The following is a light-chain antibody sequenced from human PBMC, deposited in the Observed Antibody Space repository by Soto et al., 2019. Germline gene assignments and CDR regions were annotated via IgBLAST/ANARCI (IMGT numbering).Light chain of an antibody. J-gene: IGKJ1*01. Sequence: DIQMTQSPSSLSASVGDEVTITCRACQTIMTYLNWYQLKPGKPPRLLIYAASSLQSGVPSRFSGSGSGTDFTLTISSLQPEDFATYSCQQSYNSPQTFGQGTKVDIK. CDR2: AAS. CDR1: QTIMTY. V-gene: IGKV1-39*01. CDR3: QQSYNSPQT.